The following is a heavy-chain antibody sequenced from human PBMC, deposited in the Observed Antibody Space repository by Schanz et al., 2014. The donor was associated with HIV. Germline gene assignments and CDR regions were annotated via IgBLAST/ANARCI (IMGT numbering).Heavy chain of an antibody. V-gene: IGHV3-74*01. CDR2: INSDGSST. CDR3: AKVRRLLTRWDWFDP. D-gene: IGHD6-25*01. Sequence: EVQLVESGGGLVQPGGSLRLSCAASGFTFSSYWMHWVRQAPGKGLVWVSRINSDGSSTSYADSVKGRFTISRDNSKNTLYLRMNRLRVEDSAVYYCAKVRRLLTRWDWFDPWGQGTLVTVSS. CDR1: GFTFSSYW. J-gene: IGHJ5*02.